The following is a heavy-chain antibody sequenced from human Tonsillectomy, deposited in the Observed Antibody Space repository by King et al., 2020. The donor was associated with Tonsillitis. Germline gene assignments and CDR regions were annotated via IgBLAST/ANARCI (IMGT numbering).Heavy chain of an antibody. CDR1: GGTFSSYA. CDR3: ARYSRHCSSTSCYRGMDY. J-gene: IGHJ4*02. CDR2: IIPIYGTT. D-gene: IGHD2-2*02. V-gene: IGHV1-69*01. Sequence: VQLVESGPEVKKPGSSVKVSCKASGGTFSSYAISWVRQAPGQGLEWMGGIIPIYGTTNYAQTFQGRVTITADESTSTAYMELTSLRSEDTAVYHCARYSRHCSSTSCYRGMDYWGQGTLVTVSS.